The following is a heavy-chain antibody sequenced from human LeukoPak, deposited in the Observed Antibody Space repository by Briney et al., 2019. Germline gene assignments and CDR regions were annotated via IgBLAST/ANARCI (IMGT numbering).Heavy chain of an antibody. CDR3: ARNYQVLRLLEVPNWFDP. V-gene: IGHV3-48*03. J-gene: IGHJ5*02. CDR1: GFSFSSFE. D-gene: IGHD3-3*01. CDR2: ISNNFDTL. Sequence: GGSLRLSCVASGFSFSSFEMNWVRQAPGKGLEWVSYISNNFDTLYADSVKGRFTISRDNAKNSLYLQMNSLRAEDTAVYYCARNYQVLRLLEVPNWFDPWGQGTLVTVSS.